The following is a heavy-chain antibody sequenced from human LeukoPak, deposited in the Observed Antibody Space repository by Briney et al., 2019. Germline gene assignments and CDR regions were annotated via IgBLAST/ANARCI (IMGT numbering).Heavy chain of an antibody. CDR2: ISAYNGNT. D-gene: IGHD6-19*01. V-gene: IGHV1-18*01. CDR3: ARVEYSSGWYAPSPPLFDY. Sequence: GAPVKVSCKASGYTFTSYGISWVRQAPGQGLEWMGWISAYNGNTNYAQKLQGRVTMTTDTSTSTAYMELRSLRADDTAVYYCARVEYSSGWYAPSPPLFDYWGQGTLVTVSS. CDR1: GYTFTSYG. J-gene: IGHJ4*02.